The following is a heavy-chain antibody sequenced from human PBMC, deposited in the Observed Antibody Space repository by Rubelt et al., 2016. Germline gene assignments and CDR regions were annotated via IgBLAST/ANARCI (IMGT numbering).Heavy chain of an antibody. CDR1: GGSISSSSYY. D-gene: IGHD1-26*01. Sequence: QLQLQESGPGLVKPSETLSLTCTVSGGSISSSSYYWGWIRQPPGKGLEWIGSIYYSGSTYYNPFLKSRVTISVDTSKNQYSRELSSVTAADTAVYYCVRTGRVGRVVDYWGQGTLVTVSS. CDR2: IYYSGST. CDR3: VRTGRVGRVVDY. J-gene: IGHJ4*02. V-gene: IGHV4-39*01.